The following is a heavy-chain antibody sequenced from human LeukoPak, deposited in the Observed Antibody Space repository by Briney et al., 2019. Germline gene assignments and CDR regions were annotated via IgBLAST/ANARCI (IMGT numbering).Heavy chain of an antibody. D-gene: IGHD3-3*01. CDR3: ASTNDAFDI. J-gene: IGHJ3*02. CDR1: GFTFSSYE. Sequence: PGGPLRLSCAASGFTFSSYEMNWVRQAPGKGLEWVSYISSSGSTIYYADSVKGRFTISRDNAKNSLYLQMNSLRAEDTAVYYCASTNDAFDIWGQGTMVTVSS. V-gene: IGHV3-48*03. CDR2: ISSSGSTI.